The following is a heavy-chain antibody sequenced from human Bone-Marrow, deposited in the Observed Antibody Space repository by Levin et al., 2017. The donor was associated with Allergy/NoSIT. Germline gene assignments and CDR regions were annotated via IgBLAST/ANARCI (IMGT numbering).Heavy chain of an antibody. V-gene: IGHV1-46*03. D-gene: IGHD4-23*01. J-gene: IGHJ5*02. CDR2: IDPSGGAT. CDR1: GYVFATHY. CDR3: TRDNRMPVGGTGWFDP. Sequence: ASVKVSCKTSGYVFATHYMHWARQAPRQGLEWMGLIDPSGGATTYAQNFQGRVTVTRDASTATVYLELTNLTSEDTGIYYCTRDNRMPVGGTGWFDPWGQGTLVTVFS.